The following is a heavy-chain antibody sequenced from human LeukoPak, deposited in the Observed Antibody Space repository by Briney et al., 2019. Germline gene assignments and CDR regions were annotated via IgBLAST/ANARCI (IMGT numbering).Heavy chain of an antibody. J-gene: IGHJ4*02. D-gene: IGHD6-19*01. CDR1: GVTFSSYA. CDR2: IIPIFGTA. CDR3: AAGYSSGWGFDY. V-gene: IGHV1-69*01. Sequence: SLKVSCKASGVTFSSYAISWVRQAPGQGLEWMGGIIPIFGTANYEQKFQGRVKITAEEYTSTAYMELSSLRSEDTAVYYCAAGYSSGWGFDYWGQGTLVTV.